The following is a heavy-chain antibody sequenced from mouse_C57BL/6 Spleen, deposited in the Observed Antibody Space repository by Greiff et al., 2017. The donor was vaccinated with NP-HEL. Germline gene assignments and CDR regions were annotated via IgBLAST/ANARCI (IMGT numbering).Heavy chain of an antibody. CDR1: GFTFTDYY. J-gene: IGHJ1*03. V-gene: IGHV7-3*01. CDR2: IRNKANGYTT. Sequence: EVQRVESGGGLVQPGGSLSLSCAASGFTFTDYYMSWVRQPPGKALEWLGFIRNKANGYTTEYSASVKGRFTISRDNSQSILYLQMNALRAEDSATYYCARPRFDWYFDVWGTGTTVTVSS. CDR3: ARPRFDWYFDV.